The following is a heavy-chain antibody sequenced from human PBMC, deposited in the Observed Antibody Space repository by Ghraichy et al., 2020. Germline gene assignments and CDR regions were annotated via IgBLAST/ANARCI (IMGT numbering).Heavy chain of an antibody. D-gene: IGHD6-19*01. CDR1: GGSISSYY. V-gene: IGHV4-59*01. CDR3: ASSIAVAEGTEYFQH. Sequence: SETLSLTCTVSGGSISSYYWSWIRQPPGKGLEWIGYIYYSGSTNYNPSLKSRVTISVDTSKNQFSLKLSSVTAADTAVYYCASSIAVAEGTEYFQHWGQGTLVTVSS. CDR2: IYYSGST. J-gene: IGHJ1*01.